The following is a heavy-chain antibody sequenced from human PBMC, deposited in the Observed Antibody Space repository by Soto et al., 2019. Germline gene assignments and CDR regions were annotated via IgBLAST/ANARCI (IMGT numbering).Heavy chain of an antibody. D-gene: IGHD1-26*01. CDR3: ARDHRTGSYSV. V-gene: IGHV1-2*02. CDR2: INANHGFT. CDR1: GYTFTDYY. J-gene: IGHJ4*02. Sequence: GAPVKVSCKTSGYTFTDYYIHRVRPAPGQGREWIGWINANHGFTDYAQKFQDRFTMTRDTSINTAYMEVNSLRSDDTALYFCARDHRTGSYSVWGQGTLVTVS.